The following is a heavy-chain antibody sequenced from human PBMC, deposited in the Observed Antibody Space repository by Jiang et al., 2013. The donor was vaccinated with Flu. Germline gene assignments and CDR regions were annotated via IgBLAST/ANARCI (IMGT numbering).Heavy chain of an antibody. CDR2: SILVTLIP. J-gene: IGHJ4*02. CDR1: FTSYW. CDR3: ARRADGGWEYFNL. D-gene: IGHD6-19*01. V-gene: IGHV5-51*01. Sequence: FTSYWIGWVRQMPGKAWSGWGSSILVTLIPDTARPSKAQVTISADKSISTAYLQWSSLRASDTAMYYCARRADGGWEYFNLWGQGTLVTISS.